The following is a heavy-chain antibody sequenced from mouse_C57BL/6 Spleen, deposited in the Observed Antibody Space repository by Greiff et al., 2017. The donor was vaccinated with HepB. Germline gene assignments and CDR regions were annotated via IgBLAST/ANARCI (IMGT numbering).Heavy chain of an antibody. V-gene: IGHV1-52*01. CDR1: GYTFTSYW. CDR3: ARDYGNPPHYAMDY. J-gene: IGHJ4*01. D-gene: IGHD2-1*01. CDR2: IDPSDSET. Sequence: VQLQQPGAELVRPGSSVKLSCKASGYTFTSYWMHWVKQRPIQGLEWIGNIDPSDSETHYNQKFKDKATLTVDKSSSTAYMQLSSLTSEDSAVYYCARDYGNPPHYAMDYWGQGTSVTVSS.